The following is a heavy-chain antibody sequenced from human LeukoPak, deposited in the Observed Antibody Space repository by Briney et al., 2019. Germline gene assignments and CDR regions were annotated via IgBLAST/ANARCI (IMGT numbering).Heavy chain of an antibody. J-gene: IGHJ4*02. Sequence: PGGSLRLSCAASGFTFSTYGFHWVRQAPGKGLEWVSVFYCCGGSTYYADSVKGRFSISRDNSKNTLYLRMNSLRAEDTAVYYCYYYDSSGFYPQTKIDYWGQGTLVTVSS. CDR1: GFTFSTYG. CDR3: YYYDSSGFYPQTKIDY. CDR2: FYCCGGST. D-gene: IGHD3-22*01. V-gene: IGHV3-NL1*01.